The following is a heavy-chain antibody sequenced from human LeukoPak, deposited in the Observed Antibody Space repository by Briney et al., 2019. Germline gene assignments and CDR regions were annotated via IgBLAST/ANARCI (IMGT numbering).Heavy chain of an antibody. D-gene: IGHD3-16*01. CDR3: ARDQGKNYYDFGGYFDF. J-gene: IGHJ4*02. Sequence: SQTLSLTCTVSGASISADDYYWSWIRQRPEKGLEWIEYVYYTGFTYYNPSLKGRATVSVDASKNQFSLELPSVTAADTAVYYCARDQGKNYYDFGGYFDFWGQGVLVTVSS. CDR1: GASISADDYY. V-gene: IGHV4-31*03. CDR2: VYYTGFT.